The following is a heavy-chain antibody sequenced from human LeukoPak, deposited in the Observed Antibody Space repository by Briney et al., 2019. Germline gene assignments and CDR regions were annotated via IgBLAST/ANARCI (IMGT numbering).Heavy chain of an antibody. CDR1: GDSISSSTYY. J-gene: IGHJ5*02. V-gene: IGHV4-39*07. D-gene: IGHD3-9*01. CDR2: IYYSGST. CDR3: ARPYYDILTGYQTDWFDP. Sequence: PSETLSLTCTVSGDSISSSTYYWGWIRQPPGKGLEWIGSIYYSGSTYYHPPLKSRVTISVDTSKNQFSLRLSSVTAADTAVYYCARPYYDILTGYQTDWFDPWGQGTLVTVSS.